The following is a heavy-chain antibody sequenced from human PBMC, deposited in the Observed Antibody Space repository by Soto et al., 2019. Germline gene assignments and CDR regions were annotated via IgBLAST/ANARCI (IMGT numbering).Heavy chain of an antibody. V-gene: IGHV5-51*01. J-gene: IGHJ5*02. CDR1: GHLFNNHW. CDR3: ARGYFDSGHGYDL. Sequence: LGESLKISCKGPGHLFNNHWIGWVRQTPGKGLEWMGLIFTRDSETKTSPSFQGHVSFSVDNSISTVYLQWTSLKTTDTGIYFCARGYFDSGHGYDLWGQGTLVTVSS. CDR2: IFTRDSET. D-gene: IGHD3-10*01.